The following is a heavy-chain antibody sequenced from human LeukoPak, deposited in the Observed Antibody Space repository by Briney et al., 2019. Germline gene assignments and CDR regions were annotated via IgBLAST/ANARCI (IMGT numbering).Heavy chain of an antibody. CDR2: ISAYNGNT. J-gene: IGHJ4*02. CDR3: ARPSRYDSSGYPTDY. V-gene: IGHV1-18*01. Sequence: ASVKVSCKTSGGTFSSYAFSWVRQAPGQGLEWMGWISAYNGNTNYAQKLQGRVTMTTDTSTSTAYMELRSQRSDDTAVYYCARPSRYDSSGYPTDYWGQGTLVTVSS. D-gene: IGHD3-22*01. CDR1: GGTFSSYA.